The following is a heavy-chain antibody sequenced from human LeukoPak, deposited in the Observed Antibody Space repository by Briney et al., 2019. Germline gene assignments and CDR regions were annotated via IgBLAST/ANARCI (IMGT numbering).Heavy chain of an antibody. D-gene: IGHD2-2*02. CDR3: ASGSLGYCDSNSCYSQFDY. J-gene: IGHJ4*02. CDR1: GFTFSSYA. Sequence: GRSLRLSCAASGFTFSSYAMHWVRQAPGKGLEWVTVISYDGSNKYYADSVKGRITISRDNSKNTLYMQMSSLRAEDTAVYYCASGSLGYCDSNSCYSQFDYRGQGTLVTVSS. V-gene: IGHV3-30*04. CDR2: ISYDGSNK.